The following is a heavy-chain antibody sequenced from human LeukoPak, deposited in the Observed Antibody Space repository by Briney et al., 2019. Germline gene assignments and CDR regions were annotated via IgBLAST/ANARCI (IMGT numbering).Heavy chain of an antibody. J-gene: IGHJ3*02. V-gene: IGHV3-21*01. CDR2: ISSSSSYI. D-gene: IGHD3-16*02. CDR3: AREILYDYIWGSYPWGDAFDI. Sequence: NPGGSLRLSCAASGFTFSSYSMNWVRQAPGKGLEWVSSISSSSSYIYYADSVKGRFTNSRDNAKNSLYLQMTSLRAEDTAVYYCAREILYDYIWGSYPWGDAFDIWGQGTMVTVSS. CDR1: GFTFSSYS.